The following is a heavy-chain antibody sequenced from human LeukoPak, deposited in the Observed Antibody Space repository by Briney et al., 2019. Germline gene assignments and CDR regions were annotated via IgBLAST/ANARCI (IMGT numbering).Heavy chain of an antibody. CDR3: ARRCGSTSCYRPGWMDY. D-gene: IGHD2-2*01. Sequence: SETLSLTCAVYGGSFSGYYWNWIRQPPGKGLEWIGEINHSGSTNYNPSLKSRVTISVDTSKNQFSLKLSSVTAADTAVYYCARRCGSTSCYRPGWMDYWGQGTLVTVSS. CDR1: GGSFSGYY. CDR2: INHSGST. V-gene: IGHV4-34*01. J-gene: IGHJ4*02.